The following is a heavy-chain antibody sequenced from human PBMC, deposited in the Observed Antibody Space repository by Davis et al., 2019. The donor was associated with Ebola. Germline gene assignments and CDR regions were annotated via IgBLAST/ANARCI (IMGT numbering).Heavy chain of an antibody. J-gene: IGHJ2*01. Sequence: MPGGSLRLSCTVSGGSISSYYWSWIRQPSGKGLEWIGYIYYSGSTNYNPSLKSRVTISVDTSKNQFSLKLSSVTAADTAVYYCARDLLDKVTNNWYFDLWGRGTLVTVSS. CDR2: IYYSGST. CDR3: ARDLLDKVTNNWYFDL. V-gene: IGHV4-59*12. CDR1: GGSISSYY. D-gene: IGHD2-21*02.